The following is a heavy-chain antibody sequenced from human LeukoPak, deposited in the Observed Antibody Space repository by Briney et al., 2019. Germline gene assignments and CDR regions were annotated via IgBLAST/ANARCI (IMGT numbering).Heavy chain of an antibody. V-gene: IGHV4-59*01. CDR3: AREVIAAADIIDY. D-gene: IGHD6-13*01. CDR1: GGSISSYY. Sequence: SETLSLTCTVSGGSISSYYWSWIRQPPGKGLEWIGYIYYSGSTNYNPSLKSRVTISVDTSKNQFSLKLSSVTAADTAVYYCAREVIAAADIIDYWGQGTLVTVSS. J-gene: IGHJ4*02. CDR2: IYYSGST.